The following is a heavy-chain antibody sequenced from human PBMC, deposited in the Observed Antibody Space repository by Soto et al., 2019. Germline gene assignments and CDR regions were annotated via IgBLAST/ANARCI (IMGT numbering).Heavy chain of an antibody. D-gene: IGHD3-22*01. J-gene: IGHJ4*02. V-gene: IGHV2-70*01. CDR3: ARILDYYDSSGYSHFDY. CDR2: IDWDDDK. Sequence: SGPTLVNPPQTLTLTCTFSGFSLSTRGVGVAWIRQPPGKALEWLALIDWDDDKYYSTSLKTRLTISKDTSKNQVVLTMTNMDPADTATYYCARILDYYDSSGYSHFDYWGQGTLVTVSS. CDR1: GFSLSTRGVG.